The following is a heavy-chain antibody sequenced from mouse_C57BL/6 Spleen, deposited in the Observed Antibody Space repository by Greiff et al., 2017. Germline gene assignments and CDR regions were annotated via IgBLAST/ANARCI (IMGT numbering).Heavy chain of an antibody. CDR1: GYTFTSYW. V-gene: IGHV1-72*01. J-gene: IGHJ3*01. Sequence: QVQLQQPGAELVKPGASVKLSCKASGYTFTSYWMHWVKQRPGRGLEWIGRIDPNSGGTKYNEKFKSKATLTVDKHSSTAYMQLRSLTSDDSAVYNCARSGGTGTWFAYWGQGTLVTVSA. CDR3: ARSGGTGTWFAY. D-gene: IGHD4-1*01. CDR2: IDPNSGGT.